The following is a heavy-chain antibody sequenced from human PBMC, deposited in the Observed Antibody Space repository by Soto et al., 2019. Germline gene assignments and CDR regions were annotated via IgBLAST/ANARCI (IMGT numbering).Heavy chain of an antibody. CDR2: FYYSGST. CDR1: GGSISSYY. Sequence: PSETLSLTCTVSGGSISSYYWSWIRQPPGKGLEWIGYFYYSGSTNYNPSLKSRVTISVDTSKNQFSLKLSSVTAADTAVYYCARGGWKLFDYWGQGTLVTSPQ. V-gene: IGHV4-59*01. J-gene: IGHJ4*02. CDR3: ARGGWKLFDY. D-gene: IGHD6-19*01.